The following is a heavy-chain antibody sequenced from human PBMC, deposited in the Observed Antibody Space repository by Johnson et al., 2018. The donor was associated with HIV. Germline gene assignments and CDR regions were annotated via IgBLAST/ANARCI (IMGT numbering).Heavy chain of an antibody. J-gene: IGHJ3*02. CDR2: ISYDGSNK. Sequence: QMQLVESGGGLVQPGRSLRLSCAASGFTFDDYAMHWVRQAPGKGLEWVAVISYDGSNKYYTDSVRGRFNLSRDSSKNTLYLQMNSLRAEDTAVYYCARVGVSGYDLAAFDIWGQGTMVTVSS. CDR3: ARVGVSGYDLAAFDI. CDR1: GFTFDDYA. D-gene: IGHD5-12*01. V-gene: IGHV3-30-3*01.